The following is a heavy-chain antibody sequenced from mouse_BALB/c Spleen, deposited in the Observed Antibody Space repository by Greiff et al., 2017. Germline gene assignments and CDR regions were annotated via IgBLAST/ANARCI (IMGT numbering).Heavy chain of an antibody. D-gene: IGHD2-1*01. CDR3: ARGGNYFFDY. CDR2: ISSGSSTI. J-gene: IGHJ2*01. CDR1: GFTFSSFG. Sequence: EVHLVESGGGLVQPGGSRKLSCAASGFTFSSFGMHWVRQAPEKGLEWVAYISSGSSTIYYADTVKGRFTISRDNPKNTLFLQMTSLRSEDTAMYYCARGGNYFFDYWGQGTTLTVSS. V-gene: IGHV5-17*02.